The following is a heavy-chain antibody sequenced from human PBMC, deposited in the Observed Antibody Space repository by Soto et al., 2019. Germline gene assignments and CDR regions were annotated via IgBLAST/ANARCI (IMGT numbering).Heavy chain of an antibody. CDR2: ISSSSSYI. V-gene: IGHV3-21*01. J-gene: IGHJ4*02. D-gene: IGHD6-13*01. CDR3: ARDKYSSSEFDY. Sequence: EVQLVESGGGLVKPGGSLRLSCAASGFTFSSYSMNWVRQAPGKGLEWVSSISSSSSYIYYADSVKGRFTISRDNAKNSLYLQMNSLIAEDTAVYYCARDKYSSSEFDYWGQGTMVTVSS. CDR1: GFTFSSYS.